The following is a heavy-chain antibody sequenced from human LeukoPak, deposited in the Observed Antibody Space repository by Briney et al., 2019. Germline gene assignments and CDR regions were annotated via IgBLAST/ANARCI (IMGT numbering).Heavy chain of an antibody. CDR2: ISTSSTI. D-gene: IGHD4-17*01. CDR3: VGATVTTLGDQ. CDR1: GGSISSSNW. Sequence: ETLSLTCAVSGGSISSSNWWSWVRQPPGKGLEWISYISTSSTINYADSVRGRFTISRDNAKSSLSLQMNSLRAEDTAVYYCVGATVTTLGDQWGQGTLVTVSS. J-gene: IGHJ4*02. V-gene: IGHV3-69-1*01.